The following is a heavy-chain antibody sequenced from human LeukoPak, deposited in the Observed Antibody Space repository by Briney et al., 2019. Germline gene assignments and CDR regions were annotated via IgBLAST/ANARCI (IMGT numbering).Heavy chain of an antibody. J-gene: IGHJ2*01. CDR3: TRTTTTADWYFDL. CDR2: INSDGSST. D-gene: IGHD1-1*01. Sequence: PGGSLRLSCAVSGFTFSNYWMYWVRQARGRRLVRVARINSDGSSTTYADSVEGRFTISRDNTKSMLHLQMHSLRVDDSAVYFCTRTTTTADWYFDLWGRGTLVTVSS. V-gene: IGHV3-74*01. CDR1: GFTFSNYW.